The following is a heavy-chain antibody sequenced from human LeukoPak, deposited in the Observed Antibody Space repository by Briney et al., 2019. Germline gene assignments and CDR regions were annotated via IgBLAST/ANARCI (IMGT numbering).Heavy chain of an antibody. J-gene: IGHJ4*02. V-gene: IGHV3-33*06. CDR3: AKDRVPGGYYDFWSGYYSDFDY. CDR2: MWYDGSNK. Sequence: QPGRSLRLSCAASGFTFSSYGMHWVRQAPGKGLEWVAVMWYDGSNKYYADSVKGRFTISRDNSKNTLYLQMNSLRAEDTAVYYCAKDRVPGGYYDFWSGYYSDFDYWGQGTLVTVSS. D-gene: IGHD3-3*01. CDR1: GFTFSSYG.